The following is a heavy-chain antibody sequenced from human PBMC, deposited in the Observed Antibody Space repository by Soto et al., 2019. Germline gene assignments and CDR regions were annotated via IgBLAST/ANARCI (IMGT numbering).Heavy chain of an antibody. CDR2: ISAYDGNT. CDR1: GYTFTSYY. Sequence: GASVKVSCKASGYTFTSYYMHWVRQAPGQGLEWMGWISAYDGNTSYAQKLQGRVTMTTDTSTSTAYMELRSLRSDDTAVYYCARDLDIVVVPAATANWFDPWGQGTLVTVSS. V-gene: IGHV1-18*04. J-gene: IGHJ5*02. CDR3: ARDLDIVVVPAATANWFDP. D-gene: IGHD2-2*01.